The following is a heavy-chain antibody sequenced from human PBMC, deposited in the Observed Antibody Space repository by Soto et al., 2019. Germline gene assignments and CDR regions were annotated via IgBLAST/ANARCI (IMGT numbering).Heavy chain of an antibody. CDR2: IYGDDDK. Sequence: QITLKESGPPLVKPTQTLTLTCTFSGFSLSTSGVGVGWIRQPPGKALEWLALIYGDDDKHYSPSLKSRLTITKDTSKNQVVLTMTNMDPVDTATYYCAHMTYYFDYWGQGTLVTVSS. V-gene: IGHV2-5*02. J-gene: IGHJ4*02. CDR3: AHMTYYFDY. CDR1: GFSLSTSGVG.